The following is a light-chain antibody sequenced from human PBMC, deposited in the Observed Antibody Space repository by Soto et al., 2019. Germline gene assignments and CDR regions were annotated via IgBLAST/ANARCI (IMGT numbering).Light chain of an antibody. J-gene: IGKJ1*01. CDR3: QQSNTYWT. CDR2: KAS. CDR1: QSISSW. Sequence: DIQMTQSPSTLSASIGDRVTITCRASQSISSWLAWYQQKPGKAPKLLIYKASILESGVASRFSGSGSGTDFSLTISSLQPEAFATYDGQQSNTYWTFAQGTKVEIK. V-gene: IGKV1-5*03.